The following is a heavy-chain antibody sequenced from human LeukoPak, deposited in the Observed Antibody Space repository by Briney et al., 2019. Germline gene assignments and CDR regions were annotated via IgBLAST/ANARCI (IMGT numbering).Heavy chain of an antibody. CDR1: GFTFDDYA. CDR2: ISWNSGSI. CDR3: ARFPAAAAPDY. J-gene: IGHJ4*02. V-gene: IGHV3-9*01. D-gene: IGHD6-13*01. Sequence: GGSLRLSCAASGFTFDDYAMHWVRQAPGKGLEWVSGISWNSGSIGYADSVKGRFTISRDNAKNSLYLQMNSLRAEDTALYYCARFPAAAAPDYWGQGTLVTVSS.